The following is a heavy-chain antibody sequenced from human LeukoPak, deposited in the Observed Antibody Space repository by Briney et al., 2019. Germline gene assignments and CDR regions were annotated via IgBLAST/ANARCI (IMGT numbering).Heavy chain of an antibody. Sequence: GGPLTLSCAASGFTFSSYAMSWVRQAPGKGLEWVSAINKSGSTYYADSVKARFNISRDNSKNTLYLQMNSLTAEDTAVYYCAKGNLRGPPPNIDFWGQGTLVTVSS. CDR2: INKSGST. CDR3: AKGNLRGPPPNIDF. CDR1: GFTFSSYA. V-gene: IGHV3-23*01. J-gene: IGHJ4*02. D-gene: IGHD5/OR15-5a*01.